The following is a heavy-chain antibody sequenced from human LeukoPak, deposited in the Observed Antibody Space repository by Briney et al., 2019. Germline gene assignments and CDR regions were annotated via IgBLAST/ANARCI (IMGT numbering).Heavy chain of an antibody. Sequence: GGSLRLSCAASGFTFSSYSMNWDRQAPGKGLEWVSYISHNSRTMHYADSVKGRLTISRDDAKNSLFLQMNSLRDEDTAVYYCVRGYPLGVATFDSWGQGTLVIVSS. CDR2: ISHNSRTM. CDR3: VRGYPLGVATFDS. CDR1: GFTFSSYS. J-gene: IGHJ4*02. V-gene: IGHV3-48*02. D-gene: IGHD3-10*01.